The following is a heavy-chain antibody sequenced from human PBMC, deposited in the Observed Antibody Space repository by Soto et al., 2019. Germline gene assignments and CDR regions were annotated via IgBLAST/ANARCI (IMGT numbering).Heavy chain of an antibody. V-gene: IGHV3-33*01. Sequence: GGSLRLSCAASGFTFSSYGMHWVRQAPGKGLEWVAVIWYDGSNKYYADSVKGRFTIPRDNSKNTLYLQMNSLRAEDTAVYYCARDNQQSPYFDWSMPDYYMDVWGKGTTVTVSS. CDR2: IWYDGSNK. J-gene: IGHJ6*03. CDR1: GFTFSSYG. D-gene: IGHD3-9*01. CDR3: ARDNQQSPYFDWSMPDYYMDV.